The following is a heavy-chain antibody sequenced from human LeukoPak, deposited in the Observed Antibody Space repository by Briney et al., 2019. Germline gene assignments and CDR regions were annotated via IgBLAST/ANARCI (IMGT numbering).Heavy chain of an antibody. D-gene: IGHD1-26*01. J-gene: IGHJ4*02. CDR3: AKEKLSGSFLLGY. V-gene: IGHV3-66*01. CDR2: VYSDGVT. CDR1: GFTVSSYG. Sequence: PGGSLRLSCAASGFTVSSYGMSWVRQAPGKGPEWVSLVYSDGVTRYADSVQGRFTISRDNSKNTLYLQMNSLRAEDTAVYYCAKEKLSGSFLLGYWGQGTLVTVSS.